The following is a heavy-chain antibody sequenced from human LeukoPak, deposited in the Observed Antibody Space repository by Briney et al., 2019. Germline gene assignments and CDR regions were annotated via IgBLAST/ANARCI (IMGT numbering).Heavy chain of an antibody. J-gene: IGHJ6*02. CDR3: ARESADYYGKDV. V-gene: IGHV3-66*01. CDR2: IYSGGST. Sequence: GGSLRLSCAASGFTFSSYAMSWVRQAPGKGLEWVSVIYSGGSTYYADSVKGRFTISRDNSKNTLYLQMNSLRAEDTAVYYCARESADYYGKDVWGQGTTVTVSS. CDR1: GFTFSSYA.